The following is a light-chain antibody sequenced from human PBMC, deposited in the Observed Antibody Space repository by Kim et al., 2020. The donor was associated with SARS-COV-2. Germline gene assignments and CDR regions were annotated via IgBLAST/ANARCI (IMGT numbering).Light chain of an antibody. Sequence: SSLSASVGDRVTFTCRASQSISFWLTWYQQKPGKAPKLLIYKASTFESGFPSRFSGSGSVTEFALSISNLLPEDFATYYCQHPTSFGRGTKVDIK. V-gene: IGKV1-5*03. CDR3: QHPTS. J-gene: IGKJ1*01. CDR2: KAS. CDR1: QSISFW.